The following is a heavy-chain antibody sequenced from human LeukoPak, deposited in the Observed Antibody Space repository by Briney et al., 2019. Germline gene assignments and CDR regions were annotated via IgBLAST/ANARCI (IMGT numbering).Heavy chain of an antibody. CDR3: ARGGTTGTTPLGY. J-gene: IGHJ4*02. D-gene: IGHD1-1*01. V-gene: IGHV3-21*01. CDR2: ISSSSSYI. CDR1: GFTFSSYS. Sequence: PGGSLRLSCAASGFTFSSYSMNWVRQAPGKGLEWVSSISSSSSYIYYADSVKGRFTISRDNAKNSLYLQMNSLRAEDTAVYYCARGGTTGTTPLGYWGQGTLVTVSS.